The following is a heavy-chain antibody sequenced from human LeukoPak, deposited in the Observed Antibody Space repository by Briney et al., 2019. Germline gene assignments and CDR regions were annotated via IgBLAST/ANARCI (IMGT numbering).Heavy chain of an antibody. Sequence: ASVKVSCKASGYSFSDKYMHWVRQAPGQGLEWMGGINPNSGGTNYAQKFQGRVTMTTDTSMSTAYMELNRLTSDDTAVYYCARAGGRSWFDPWGQGTLVTVSS. CDR2: INPNSGGT. J-gene: IGHJ5*02. CDR1: GYSFSDKY. CDR3: ARAGGRSWFDP. V-gene: IGHV1-2*02.